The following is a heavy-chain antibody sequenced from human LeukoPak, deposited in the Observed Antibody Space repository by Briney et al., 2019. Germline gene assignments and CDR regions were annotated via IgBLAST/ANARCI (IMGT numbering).Heavy chain of an antibody. CDR2: ISTTSSTI. D-gene: IGHD3-3*01. J-gene: IGHJ3*02. Sequence: GGSLRLSCAASGFTFSSYNMNWVRQAPGKGLEWVSYISTTSSTIYYADSVKGRFTISRDNAKSSLYLQMNSLRAEDTAVYYCAREKPGGTTLRFLEATDAFDIWGQGTMVTVSS. CDR1: GFTFSSYN. V-gene: IGHV3-48*01. CDR3: AREKPGGTTLRFLEATDAFDI.